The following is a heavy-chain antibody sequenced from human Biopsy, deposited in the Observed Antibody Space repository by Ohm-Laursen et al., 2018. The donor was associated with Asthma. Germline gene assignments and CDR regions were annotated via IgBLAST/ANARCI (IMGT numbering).Heavy chain of an antibody. D-gene: IGHD2-2*01. Sequence: SSVKVSCQSLGGTFNTYVIGWVRQAPGQGLEWMGGINSVFGTTTYPQKFQDRVTITADDSTSTVYMELSSLRSEDTAVYYCARKAGSCISRTCYSLDFWGQGTLVNVSS. J-gene: IGHJ4*02. CDR1: GGTFNTYV. CDR3: ARKAGSCISRTCYSLDF. V-gene: IGHV1-69*01. CDR2: INSVFGTT.